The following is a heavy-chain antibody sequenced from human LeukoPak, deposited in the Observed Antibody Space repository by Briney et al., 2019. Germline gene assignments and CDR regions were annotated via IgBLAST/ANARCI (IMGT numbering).Heavy chain of an antibody. V-gene: IGHV4-30-2*01. Sequence: PSQTLSLTCGVSGASVSSIGYSWSWIRQPPGRGLEWIGYIYQSGSTSYNPSLQSRVTISIDRSKNQFSLNLSSVTAADTAVYYCARDRRRIAVAGHDAFDIWGQGTMVTVSS. CDR2: IYQSGST. J-gene: IGHJ3*02. D-gene: IGHD6-19*01. CDR3: ARDRRRIAVAGHDAFDI. CDR1: GASVSSIGYS.